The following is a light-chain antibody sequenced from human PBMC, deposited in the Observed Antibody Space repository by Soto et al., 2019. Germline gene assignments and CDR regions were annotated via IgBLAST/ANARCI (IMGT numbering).Light chain of an antibody. V-gene: IGKV3-20*01. CDR2: GAT. Sequence: EVVLTQSPGTLSLSPGERATLSCRASQSVAANYLPWYQQKRGQAPRLLIYGATSSATGSPDRFSGSGSGTDFTLTISRLEPEDFSVYYCHQYGTAPLTFGPGTKVDIK. J-gene: IGKJ3*01. CDR1: QSVAANY. CDR3: HQYGTAPLT.